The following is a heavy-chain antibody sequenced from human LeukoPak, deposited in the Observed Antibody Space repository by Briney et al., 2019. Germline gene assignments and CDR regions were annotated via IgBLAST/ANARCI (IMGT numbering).Heavy chain of an antibody. D-gene: IGHD6-13*01. CDR2: INPNSGGT. CDR1: GYTFTGYY. Sequence: GASVKVSCKASGYTFTGYYMHWVRQAPGQGLEWMGWINPNSGGTNYAQKFQGRVTMTRDTSISTAYMELSRLRSDDTAVYYCARAFQLVLETNFDYWGQGTLVTVSS. V-gene: IGHV1-2*02. CDR3: ARAFQLVLETNFDY. J-gene: IGHJ4*02.